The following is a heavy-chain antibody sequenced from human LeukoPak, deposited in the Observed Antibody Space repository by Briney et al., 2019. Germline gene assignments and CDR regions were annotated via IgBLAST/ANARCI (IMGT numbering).Heavy chain of an antibody. CDR3: AKGNTAMADFDY. D-gene: IGHD5-18*01. Sequence: GGSLRLSWAASGFTFSSYSMNWVRQAPGKGLEWVSSISSSSYIYYADSVKGRFTISRDNAKNSLYLQMNSLRAEDTAVYYCAKGNTAMADFDYWGQGTLVTVSS. CDR1: GFTFSSYS. V-gene: IGHV3-21*01. CDR2: ISSSSYI. J-gene: IGHJ4*02.